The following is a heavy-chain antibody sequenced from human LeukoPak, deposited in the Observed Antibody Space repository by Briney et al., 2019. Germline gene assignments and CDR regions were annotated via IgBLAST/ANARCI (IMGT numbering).Heavy chain of an antibody. J-gene: IGHJ4*02. CDR1: GGSISSGGYY. D-gene: IGHD2-2*01. V-gene: IGHV4-31*03. CDR3: ARVADIVVVPASHFDY. Sequence: SQTLSLTCTVSGGSISSGGYYWSWIRQHPEKGLEWIGYIYYSGSTYYNPSLKSRVTISVDTSENQFSLKLSSVTAADTAVYYCARVADIVVVPASHFDYWGQGTLVTVSS. CDR2: IYYSGST.